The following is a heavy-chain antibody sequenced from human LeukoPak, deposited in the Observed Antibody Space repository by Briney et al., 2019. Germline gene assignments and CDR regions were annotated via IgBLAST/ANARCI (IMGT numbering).Heavy chain of an antibody. J-gene: IGHJ4*02. CDR1: GFTVSSHW. V-gene: IGHV3-74*01. CDR2: INGDGSST. Sequence: GGSLRLSCAASGFTVSSHWMYWVRQAPGKGLVWVSLINGDGSSTTYADSVEGRFTISSDNAKNTLYLQMNSLRAEDTAVYYCARDRTLDYWGRGTLVTVSS. CDR3: ARDRTLDY.